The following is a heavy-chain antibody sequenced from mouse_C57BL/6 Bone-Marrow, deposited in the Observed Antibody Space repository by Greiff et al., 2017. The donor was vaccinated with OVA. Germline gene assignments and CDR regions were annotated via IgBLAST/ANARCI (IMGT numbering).Heavy chain of an antibody. J-gene: IGHJ3*01. D-gene: IGHD2-3*01. CDR3: ARERWFSWFAY. CDR1: GYSITSGYY. Sequence: EVQLQESGPGLVKPSQSLSLTCSVTGYSITSGYYWNWIRQFPGNKLEWMGYISYDGSNNYNPSLENRISITRDTSKNQFFLKLNSVTTEDTATNYCARERWFSWFAYWGQGTLVTVSA. CDR2: ISYDGSN. V-gene: IGHV3-6*01.